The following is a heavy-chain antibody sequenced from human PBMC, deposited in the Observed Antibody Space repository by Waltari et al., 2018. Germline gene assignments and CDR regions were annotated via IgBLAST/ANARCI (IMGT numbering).Heavy chain of an antibody. Sequence: QVQLVESGGGVVQPGRSLRLSCAASGFTFSSYGMHWVRRAPGKGLGWVAVIWYDGSNKYYADSVKGRFTISRDNSKNTLYLQMNSLRAEDTAVYYCAREGSGSYFGNDYWGQGTLVTVSS. CDR2: IWYDGSNK. J-gene: IGHJ4*02. CDR3: AREGSGSYFGNDY. V-gene: IGHV3-33*01. D-gene: IGHD1-26*01. CDR1: GFTFSSYG.